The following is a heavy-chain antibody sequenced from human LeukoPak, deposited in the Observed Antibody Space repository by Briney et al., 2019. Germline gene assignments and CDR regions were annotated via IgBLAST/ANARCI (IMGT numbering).Heavy chain of an antibody. CDR1: GGSISSYY. CDR2: IFYSGGT. V-gene: IGHV4-59*01. CDR3: ARLFSFPLRAPFDP. Sequence: SETLSLTCTVSGGSISSYYWSWIRQPPGKGLEWIGYIFYSGGTNYNPSLKSRVTISVDTSKNKFSLKLSSVTAADTAVYYCARLFSFPLRAPFDPWGQGTLVTVSS. D-gene: IGHD3-16*01. J-gene: IGHJ5*02.